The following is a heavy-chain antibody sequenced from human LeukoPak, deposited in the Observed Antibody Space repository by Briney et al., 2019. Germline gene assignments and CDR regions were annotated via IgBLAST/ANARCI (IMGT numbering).Heavy chain of an antibody. CDR3: ASTLGSGREATNWFDP. CDR2: INHSGST. Sequence: SETLSLTCTVSGVSISSYYWSWIRQPPGKGLEWFGEINHSGSTNYNPSLKSRVTISVDTSKNQSSLKLSSVTAADTAVYYCASTLGSGREATNWFDPWGQGTLVTVSS. J-gene: IGHJ5*02. CDR1: GVSISSYY. V-gene: IGHV4-34*01. D-gene: IGHD3-16*01.